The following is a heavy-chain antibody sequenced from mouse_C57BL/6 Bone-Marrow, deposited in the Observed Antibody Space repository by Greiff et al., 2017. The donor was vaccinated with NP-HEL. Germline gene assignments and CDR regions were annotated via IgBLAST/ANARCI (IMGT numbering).Heavy chain of an antibody. CDR1: GYTFTSYW. Sequence: VQLQQPGAELVKPGASVKLSCKASGYTFTSYWMQWVKQRPGQGLEWIGEIDPSDSYTNYNEKFKGKATLTVDTSSSTAYMQLSSLTSEDSAVYYCAREGLTTVVATGGYYFDYWGQGTTLTVSS. V-gene: IGHV1-50*01. J-gene: IGHJ2*01. CDR3: AREGLTTVVATGGYYFDY. D-gene: IGHD1-1*01. CDR2: IDPSDSYT.